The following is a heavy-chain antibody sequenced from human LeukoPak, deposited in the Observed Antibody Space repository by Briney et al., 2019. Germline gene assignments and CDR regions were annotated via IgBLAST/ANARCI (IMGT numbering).Heavy chain of an antibody. CDR2: IYPADSDT. CDR3: ASLGYSKGRPGYYFDY. V-gene: IGHV5-51*01. Sequence: GESLKISCKGSGYTFTTYWIGWVRQMPGKGLEGMGIIYPADSDTRYNPSFQGQVTISVDKSIRTAYLQWSSLKASDTAMYYCASLGYSKGRPGYYFDYWGQGTLVTVSS. CDR1: GYTFTTYW. J-gene: IGHJ4*02. D-gene: IGHD4-11*01.